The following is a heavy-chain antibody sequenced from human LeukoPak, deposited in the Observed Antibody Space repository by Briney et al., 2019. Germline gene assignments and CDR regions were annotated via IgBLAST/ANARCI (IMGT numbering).Heavy chain of an antibody. J-gene: IGHJ4*02. CDR1: GGSISSYY. CDR3: ARHGSLGSSWYIDY. D-gene: IGHD6-13*01. CDR2: IYYSGST. V-gene: IGHV4-59*08. Sequence: PSETLSLTCTVSGGSISSYYWSWLRQPPGKGLEWIGYIYYSGSTNYNPSLKSRVTISVDTSKNQFSLKLSSVTAADTAVYYCARHGSLGSSWYIDYWGQGTLVTVSS.